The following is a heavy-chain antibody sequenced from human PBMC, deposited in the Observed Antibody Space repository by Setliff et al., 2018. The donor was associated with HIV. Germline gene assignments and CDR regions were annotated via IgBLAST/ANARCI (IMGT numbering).Heavy chain of an antibody. Sequence: SVKVSCKASGGTFSSYAISWVRQAPGQGLEWMGGIIPIFGTANYAQKFQGRVTITADESTSTAYMELSSLRSEDTAVYYCASLSGGSPGWFDPWGQGTLVTVSS. CDR1: GGTFSSYA. CDR2: IIPIFGTA. D-gene: IGHD3-10*02. V-gene: IGHV1-69*13. CDR3: ASLSGGSPGWFDP. J-gene: IGHJ5*02.